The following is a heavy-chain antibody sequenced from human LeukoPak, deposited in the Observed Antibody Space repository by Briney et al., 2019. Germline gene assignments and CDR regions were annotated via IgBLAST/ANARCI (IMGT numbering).Heavy chain of an antibody. CDR2: IRYDGGNK. J-gene: IGHJ4*02. CDR3: AKEPLVRGPFDY. Sequence: SGGSLRLSCAASGFTFSNYGMHWVHQAPGKGLEWVAFIRYDGGNKYYADSVKGRFTISRDNSKNTLYLQMDSLRAEDTAVYYCAKEPLVRGPFDYWGQGTLVTVSS. CDR1: GFTFSNYG. V-gene: IGHV3-30*02. D-gene: IGHD3-10*01.